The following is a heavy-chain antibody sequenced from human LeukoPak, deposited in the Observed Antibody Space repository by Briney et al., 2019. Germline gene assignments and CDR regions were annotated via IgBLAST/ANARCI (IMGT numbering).Heavy chain of an antibody. CDR1: GYTFTSYG. Sequence: GASVKVSCKASGYTFTSYGISWVRQAPGQGLEWMGWISAYNGNTNYAQKLQGRVTMTTDTSTSTAYMELRSLRSDDTAVYYCARDLADTAMVPLDYWGQGTLVTVSS. J-gene: IGHJ4*02. V-gene: IGHV1-18*01. CDR3: ARDLADTAMVPLDY. D-gene: IGHD5-18*01. CDR2: ISAYNGNT.